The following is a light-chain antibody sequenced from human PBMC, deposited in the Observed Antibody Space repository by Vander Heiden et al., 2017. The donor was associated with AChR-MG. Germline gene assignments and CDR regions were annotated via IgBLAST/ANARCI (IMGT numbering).Light chain of an antibody. CDR2: DVS. CDR1: SSDVGGYNF. Sequence: SALTLPASASGAPGHSITISCTGTSSDVGGYNFVSWYQHHPGKAPKLMIYDVSNRPSGVSNRFSGSKSGNTASLTISGLQAEDEADYYCSSFTIIGTVVFGGGTKLTVL. CDR3: SSFTIIGTVV. V-gene: IGLV2-14*03. J-gene: IGLJ3*02.